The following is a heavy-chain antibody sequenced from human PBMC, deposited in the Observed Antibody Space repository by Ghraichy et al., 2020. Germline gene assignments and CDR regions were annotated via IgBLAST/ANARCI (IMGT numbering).Heavy chain of an antibody. D-gene: IGHD3-22*01. Sequence: SETLSLTCAVSGGSFSDYYWSWIRQPSGKGLEWIGEINHSGNTNYNPSLRRRVTISVDTPKNQLPLTLSSVTAPETAVYYCATIADTYYSDSSGYPLDYWGQRSLVTVSS. V-gene: IGHV4-34*01. CDR3: ATIADTYYSDSSGYPLDY. CDR2: INHSGNT. CDR1: GGSFSDYY. J-gene: IGHJ4*02.